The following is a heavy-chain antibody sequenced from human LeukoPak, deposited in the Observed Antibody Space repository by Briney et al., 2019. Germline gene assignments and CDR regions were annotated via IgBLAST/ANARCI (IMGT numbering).Heavy chain of an antibody. V-gene: IGHV4-61*02. Sequence: SETLSLTCTVSGGSISSSSYYWSWIRQPAGKGLEWIGRIYTSGSTNYNPSLKSRVTISVDTSKNQFSLKLSSVTAADTAVYYCARAGGDYYGSDHFDYWGQGTLVTVSS. D-gene: IGHD3-10*01. CDR2: IYTSGST. J-gene: IGHJ4*02. CDR1: GGSISSSSYY. CDR3: ARAGGDYYGSDHFDY.